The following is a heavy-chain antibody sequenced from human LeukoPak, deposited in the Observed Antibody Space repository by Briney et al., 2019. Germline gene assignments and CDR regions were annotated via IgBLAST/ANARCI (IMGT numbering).Heavy chain of an antibody. J-gene: IGHJ3*02. CDR3: ARDAHDSSGYYYNDAFDI. V-gene: IGHV3-48*03. Sequence: GGSLRLSCAASGFTFSSFGMSWVRQAPGKGLEWVAAISSSGSTIYYADSVKGRFTISRDNAKNSLYLQMNSLRAEDTAVYYCARDAHDSSGYYYNDAFDIWGQGTMVTVSS. CDR1: GFTFSSFG. D-gene: IGHD3-22*01. CDR2: ISSSGSTI.